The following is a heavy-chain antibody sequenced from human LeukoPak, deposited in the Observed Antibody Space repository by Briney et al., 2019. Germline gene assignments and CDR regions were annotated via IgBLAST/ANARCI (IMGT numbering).Heavy chain of an antibody. Sequence: GGSLRLSCAASGFTFDDYAMHWVRQAPGKGLEWVSGISWNSGSIGYADSVKGRFTISRDNAKNTLYLQMNSLRAEDTAVYYCARDRELEPLDYWGQGTLVTVSS. CDR2: ISWNSGSI. CDR3: ARDRELEPLDY. D-gene: IGHD1-1*01. CDR1: GFTFDDYA. J-gene: IGHJ4*02. V-gene: IGHV3-9*01.